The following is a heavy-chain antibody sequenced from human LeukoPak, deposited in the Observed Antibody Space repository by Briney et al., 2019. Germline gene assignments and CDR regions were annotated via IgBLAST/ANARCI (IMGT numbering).Heavy chain of an antibody. CDR3: ARATVIGSAPVPGYMDV. Sequence: GGSLRLSCAASGFTFSSYDMHWVRQVAGKGLEWVSSIGTIGDTFYPGSVKGRFTISRENAKNSLYLQMNSLRAGDTAVYYCARATVIGSAPVPGYMDVWGKGTTVTVSS. CDR1: GFTFSSYD. CDR2: IGTIGDT. V-gene: IGHV3-13*01. J-gene: IGHJ6*03. D-gene: IGHD2-21*01.